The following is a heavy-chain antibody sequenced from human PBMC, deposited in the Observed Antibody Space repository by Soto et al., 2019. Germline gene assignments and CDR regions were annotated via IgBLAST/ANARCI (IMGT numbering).Heavy chain of an antibody. CDR1: GFTFSDHF. CDR2: SRNEAYSYTT. CDR3: ARRSSNNWFFDL. D-gene: IGHD4-4*01. Sequence: PGGSLRLSCTASGFTFSDHFMDWVRQAPGKGLEWIGLSRNEAYSYTTQYAASVIGRFTFSRDDSTNSLYLQMNSLKMEDTAVYFCARRSSNNWFFDLWGRGTLVTVSS. V-gene: IGHV3-72*01. J-gene: IGHJ2*01.